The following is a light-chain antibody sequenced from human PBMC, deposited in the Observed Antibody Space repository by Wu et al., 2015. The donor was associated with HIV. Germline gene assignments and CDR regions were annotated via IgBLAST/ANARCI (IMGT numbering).Light chain of an antibody. CDR3: HHRSNWPPLT. CDR1: QSVTTN. Sequence: EVVLTQSPATLSVSPGDRATLSCRASQSVTTNLAWYQHKPGQAPRLLIYGASTRATGIPARFSGSGSGTDFTPTISSLEPEDFAVYYCHHRSNWPPLTFGGGTKVEIK. CDR2: GAS. V-gene: IGKV3-11*01. J-gene: IGKJ4*01.